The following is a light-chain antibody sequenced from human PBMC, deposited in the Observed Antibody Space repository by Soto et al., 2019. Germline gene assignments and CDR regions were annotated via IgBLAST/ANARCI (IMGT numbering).Light chain of an antibody. V-gene: IGKV1-5*01. Sequence: DIQMTQSPSTLSASVGDRVTITCRASQSISSWLAWYQQKPGKAPKLLIYDASSLESGVPSRFSGSGSGTEFTLTISSLQPDDFATYYCHQYNSYSQTFGQGTKV. J-gene: IGKJ1*01. CDR2: DAS. CDR3: HQYNSYSQT. CDR1: QSISSW.